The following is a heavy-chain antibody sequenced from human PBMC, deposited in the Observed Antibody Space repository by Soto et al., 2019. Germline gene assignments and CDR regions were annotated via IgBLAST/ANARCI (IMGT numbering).Heavy chain of an antibody. CDR3: AKDGPVTIFGVVIINYFDY. CDR1: GFTFSSYA. V-gene: IGHV3-23*01. J-gene: IGHJ4*02. Sequence: GGSLRLSCAASGFTFSSYAMSWVRQAPGKGLEWVSTISGSGGSTYYADSVKGRFTISRDNSKNTLYLQMNSLRAEDTAVYYCAKDGPVTIFGVVIINYFDYWGQGTLVTVSS. D-gene: IGHD3-3*01. CDR2: ISGSGGST.